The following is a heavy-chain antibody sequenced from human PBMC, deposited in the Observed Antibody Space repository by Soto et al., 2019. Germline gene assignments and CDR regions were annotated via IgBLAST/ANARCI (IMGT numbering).Heavy chain of an antibody. Sequence: GGSLRLSCAASGLTFSSYGMHWVRQATGKGLEWVAVISYDGSNKYYADPVKGRFTISRDNSKNTLYLQMNSLRAEDTAVYYCAKDLSSYGPYYFDYWGQGTLVTVSS. V-gene: IGHV3-30*18. CDR3: AKDLSSYGPYYFDY. CDR2: ISYDGSNK. D-gene: IGHD5-18*01. J-gene: IGHJ4*02. CDR1: GLTFSSYG.